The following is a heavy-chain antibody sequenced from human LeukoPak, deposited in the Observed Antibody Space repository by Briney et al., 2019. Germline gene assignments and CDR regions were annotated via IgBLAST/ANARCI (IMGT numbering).Heavy chain of an antibody. CDR1: GGSISNYY. CDR2: IYYSGNT. CDR3: ARSYCSSTNCYLYYFDS. D-gene: IGHD2-2*01. V-gene: IGHV4-59*01. Sequence: SETLSLTCTVSGGSISNYYRSWIRQPPGKGLEWIGYIYYSGNTNYNPSLNTRVTISLDTSKNQFSLKLSSVTAADTAVYYCARSYCSSTNCYLYYFDSWGQGTLVTVSS. J-gene: IGHJ4*02.